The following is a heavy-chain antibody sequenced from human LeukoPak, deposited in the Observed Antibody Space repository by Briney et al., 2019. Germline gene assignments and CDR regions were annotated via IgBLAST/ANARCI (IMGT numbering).Heavy chain of an antibody. CDR3: ARDIGAAQYYFDY. CDR2: ISYDGSNK. J-gene: IGHJ4*02. CDR1: GFTFSRYA. D-gene: IGHD3-10*01. V-gene: IGHV3-30*04. Sequence: QPGRSLRLSCAASGFTFSRYAMHWVRQAPGKGLEWVAVISYDGSNKYYADSVKGRFTISRDNSKNTLYLQMNSLRAEDTAVYYCARDIGAAQYYFDYWGQGTLVTVSS.